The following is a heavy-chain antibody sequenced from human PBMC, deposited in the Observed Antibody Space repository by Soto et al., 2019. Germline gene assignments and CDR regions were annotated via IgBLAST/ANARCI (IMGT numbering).Heavy chain of an antibody. Sequence: GGAMRLASAASALTFSSYAMQWVRQAQGKGLEWVAVISYDGSNKYYADSLKGRFTISRDNSKNTLYLQMTSLRADDTAVYYCARDSGIQLWSYYFDYWGQGTLVTVSS. D-gene: IGHD5-18*01. J-gene: IGHJ4*02. V-gene: IGHV3-30-3*01. CDR2: ISYDGSNK. CDR3: ARDSGIQLWSYYFDY. CDR1: ALTFSSYA.